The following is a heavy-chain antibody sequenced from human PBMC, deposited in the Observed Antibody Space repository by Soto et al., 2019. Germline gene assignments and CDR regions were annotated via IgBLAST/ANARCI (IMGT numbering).Heavy chain of an antibody. D-gene: IGHD6-13*01. CDR2: ISGGGGST. J-gene: IGHJ4*02. CDR3: AKGVIGAAGTRYFDY. CDR1: GFSFSSYA. Sequence: PGGSLRLSCAASGFSFSSYAMSWVRQAPGNGLEWVSVISGGGGSTYYADSVKGRFTISRDNSKNTLYLQMNSLRAEDTAVYYCAKGVIGAAGTRYFDYWGQGTLVTVSS. V-gene: IGHV3-23*01.